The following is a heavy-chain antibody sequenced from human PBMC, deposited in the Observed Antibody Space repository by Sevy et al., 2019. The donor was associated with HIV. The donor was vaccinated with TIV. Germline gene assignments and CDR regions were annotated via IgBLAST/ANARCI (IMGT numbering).Heavy chain of an antibody. CDR1: GYTFSSYG. CDR2: ISGYNGNT. V-gene: IGHV1-18*01. CDR3: AGAGYLNWFDP. J-gene: IGHJ5*02. D-gene: IGHD1-1*01. Sequence: ASVKVSCKASGYTFSSYGISWVRQAPGQGLEWMGWISGYNGNTNFAQKLQGRVTMTTDTSTSTAYMEVRGLRSDDTAVYYCAGAGYLNWFDPWGQGTLVTVSS.